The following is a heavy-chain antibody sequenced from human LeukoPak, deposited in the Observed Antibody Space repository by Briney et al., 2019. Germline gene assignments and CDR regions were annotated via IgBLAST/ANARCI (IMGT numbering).Heavy chain of an antibody. CDR1: GFTFSSYS. D-gene: IGHD6-19*01. CDR3: ARESRQWLVLGGVDY. CDR2: ISSSSSTI. V-gene: IGHV3-48*04. J-gene: IGHJ4*02. Sequence: GGSLRLSCAASGFTFSSYSMNWVRQAPGKGLEWVSYISSSSSTIYYADSVKGRFTISMDNAKNSLYLQMNSLRAEDTAVYYCARESRQWLVLGGVDYWGQGTLVTVSS.